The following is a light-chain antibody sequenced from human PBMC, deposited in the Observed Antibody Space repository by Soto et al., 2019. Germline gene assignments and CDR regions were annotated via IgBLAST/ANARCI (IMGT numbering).Light chain of an antibody. CDR2: GAS. CDR1: QSIGSN. Sequence: EIVMTQSSATLSVSPGERATLSCRASQSIGSNLAWYQQKPGQAPRLLMYGASTRVTAIPARFSGSGSGTEFSLTLTSLQSEDFAVYFCQQYSNWPYTFGQGTKLEIK. V-gene: IGKV3-15*01. CDR3: QQYSNWPYT. J-gene: IGKJ2*01.